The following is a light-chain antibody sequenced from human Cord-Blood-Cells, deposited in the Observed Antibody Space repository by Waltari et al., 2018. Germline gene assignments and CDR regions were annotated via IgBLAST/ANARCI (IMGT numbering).Light chain of an antibody. Sequence: LTQPRSVSGSPGQSVTISCTGTSSDVGGYNYVSWYQQHPGKAPKLMIYDVSKRPSGVPDRFSGSKSGNTASLTISGLQAEDEADYYCCSYAGSYTRWVFGGGTKLTVL. CDR3: CSYAGSYTRWV. CDR2: DVS. CDR1: SSDVGGYNY. V-gene: IGLV2-11*01. J-gene: IGLJ3*02.